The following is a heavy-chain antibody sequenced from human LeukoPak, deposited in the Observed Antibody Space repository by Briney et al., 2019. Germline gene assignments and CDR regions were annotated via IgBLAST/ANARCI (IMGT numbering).Heavy chain of an antibody. Sequence: PSETLSLTCAVSGYSISSGYYWGWIRQPPGKGLEWIGSIYHSGSTYYNPSLKSRVTISVDTSKNQFSLKLSSVTAADTAVYYCAADSGSYAFDIWGQGTMVTVSS. CDR1: GYSISSGYY. J-gene: IGHJ3*02. V-gene: IGHV4-38-2*01. CDR3: AADSGSYAFDI. D-gene: IGHD1-26*01. CDR2: IYHSGST.